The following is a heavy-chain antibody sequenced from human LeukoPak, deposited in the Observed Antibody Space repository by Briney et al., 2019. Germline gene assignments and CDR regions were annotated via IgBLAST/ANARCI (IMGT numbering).Heavy chain of an antibody. CDR2: IYYSGST. Sequence: SETLSLTCTVSGGSISSYYWSWIRQPPGKGLEWIGYIYYSGSTNYNPSLKSRVTISVDTSKNQFSLKLSSVTAADTAVYYCARARGRGYSYGASIDYWGQGTLVTVSS. V-gene: IGHV4-59*12. CDR1: GGSISSYY. J-gene: IGHJ4*02. D-gene: IGHD5-18*01. CDR3: ARARGRGYSYGASIDY.